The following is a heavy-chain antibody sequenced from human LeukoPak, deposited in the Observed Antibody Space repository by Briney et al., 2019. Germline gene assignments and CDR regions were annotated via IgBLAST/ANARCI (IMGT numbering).Heavy chain of an antibody. D-gene: IGHD1-26*01. V-gene: IGHV3-30-3*01. J-gene: IGHJ4*02. CDR3: ARGRGSYYYYFDY. CDR2: ISYDGSNK. CDR1: GFTFSSCA. Sequence: GGSLRLSCAASGFTFSSCAMHWVRQAPGKGLEWVAVISYDGSNKYYADSVKGRFTISRDNSKNTLYLQMNSLRAEDTAVYYCARGRGSYYYYFDYWGQGTLVTVSS.